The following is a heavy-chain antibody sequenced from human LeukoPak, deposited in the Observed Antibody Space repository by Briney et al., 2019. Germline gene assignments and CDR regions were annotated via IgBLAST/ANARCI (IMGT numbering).Heavy chain of an antibody. V-gene: IGHV3-23*01. J-gene: IGHJ4*02. D-gene: IGHD3-10*01. CDR1: GFTFSDYY. Sequence: GGSLRLSCAASGFTFSDYYMSWIRQAPGKGLEWVSAISGSGGSTYYADSVKGRFTISRDNSKNTLYLQMNSLRAEDTAVYYCAKQNGALAFDYWGQGTLVTVSS. CDR2: ISGSGGST. CDR3: AKQNGALAFDY.